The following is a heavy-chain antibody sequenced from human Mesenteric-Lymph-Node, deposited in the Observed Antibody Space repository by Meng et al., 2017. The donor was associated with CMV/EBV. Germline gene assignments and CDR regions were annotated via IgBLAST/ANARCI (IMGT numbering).Heavy chain of an antibody. Sequence: CKASWGPFPRLSLRWLRQAPGQGLEWMGGIIPIFGTANYAQKFQGRVTITTDESTSTAYMELSSLRSEDTAVYYCARGGDYSNLKDPWGQGTLVTVSS. CDR1: WGPFPRLS. J-gene: IGHJ5*02. V-gene: IGHV1-69*05. CDR3: ARGGDYSNLKDP. CDR2: IIPIFGTA. D-gene: IGHD4-11*01.